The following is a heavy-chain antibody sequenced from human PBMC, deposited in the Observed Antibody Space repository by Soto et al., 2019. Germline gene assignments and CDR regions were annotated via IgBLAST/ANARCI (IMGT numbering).Heavy chain of an antibody. D-gene: IGHD3-10*01. CDR2: IYYSGST. CDR3: ARAYGEYNFDY. CDR1: GGSISSGGYS. J-gene: IGHJ4*02. Sequence: SETLSLTCAVSGGSISSGGYSWSWIRQPPGKGLEWIGYIYYSGSTYYNPSLKSRVTISVDTSKNQFSLKLSSVTAADTAVYYCARAYGEYNFDYWGQGTLVTVSS. V-gene: IGHV4-31*11.